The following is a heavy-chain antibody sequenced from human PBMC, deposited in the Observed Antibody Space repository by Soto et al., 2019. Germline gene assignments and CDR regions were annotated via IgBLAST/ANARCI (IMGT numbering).Heavy chain of an antibody. CDR2: IGGLSGGT. Sequence: LRLSCAASGFTFSSYGMHWVRQAPGKGLEWVSGIGGLSGGTDYADSVKGRLTISRDNSKNTLYLQMNSLRAEDTAVYFCAKVSILTESYHYYAMDVWGQGTTVTVSS. J-gene: IGHJ6*02. D-gene: IGHD3-9*01. CDR1: GFTFSSYG. CDR3: AKVSILTESYHYYAMDV. V-gene: IGHV3-23*01.